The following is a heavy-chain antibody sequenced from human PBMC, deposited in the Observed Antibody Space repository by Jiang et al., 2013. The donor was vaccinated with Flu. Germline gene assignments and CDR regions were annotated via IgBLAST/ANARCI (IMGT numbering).Heavy chain of an antibody. D-gene: IGHD7-27*01. J-gene: IGHJ5*02. Sequence: VQLVESGAEVKKPGESLQISCKTSGYTFSDFWIGWVRQLPGKGLEWMGIIYPGDFDTKYSPSFQGQVTISVDKTTSTAYLQWSSLKASDSAMYYCARRLTGTKDWFDPWGQGTLVSVSS. CDR3: ARRLTGTKDWFDP. CDR1: GYTFSDFW. CDR2: IYPGDFDT. V-gene: IGHV5-51*03.